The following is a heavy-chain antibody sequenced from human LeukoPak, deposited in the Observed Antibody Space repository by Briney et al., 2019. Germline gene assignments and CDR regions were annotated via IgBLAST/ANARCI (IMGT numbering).Heavy chain of an antibody. J-gene: IGHJ4*02. CDR1: GFTFVDYA. CDR2: ISWNSGSI. Sequence: SRSLRLSCAASGFTFVDYAMHWVRQAPGKGLEWVSGISWNSGSIGYADSVKGRFTISRDNAKNSLYLQMNSLRAEDTALYYCATLTVAARTANFDYWGQGTLVTVSS. D-gene: IGHD6-6*01. V-gene: IGHV3-9*01. CDR3: ATLTVAARTANFDY.